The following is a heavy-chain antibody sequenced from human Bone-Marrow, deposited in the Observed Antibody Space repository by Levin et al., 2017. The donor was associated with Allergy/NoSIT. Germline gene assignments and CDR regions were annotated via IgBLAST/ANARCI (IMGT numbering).Heavy chain of an antibody. CDR2: ISNSGAYT. V-gene: IGHV3-23*01. CDR3: ARGYRWQDY. Sequence: GESLKISCVVSGFTFTTEGMTWVRQTPGKGLEWVSGISNSGAYTYYADSVKGRFTISRDNPRNTVYLQMNSLRVEDTAVYYCARGYRWQDYWGQGTLVTVSS. D-gene: IGHD4-23*01. J-gene: IGHJ4*02. CDR1: GFTFTTEG.